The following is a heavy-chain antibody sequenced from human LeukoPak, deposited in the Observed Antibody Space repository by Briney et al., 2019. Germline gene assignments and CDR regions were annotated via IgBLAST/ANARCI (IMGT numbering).Heavy chain of an antibody. CDR1: GFTFSTYW. V-gene: IGHV3-23*01. D-gene: IGHD3-10*01. CDR3: AKESHYFGSGSYPDY. J-gene: IGHJ4*02. CDR2: ISGNGGST. Sequence: PGGSLRLSCAASGFTFSTYWMSWVRQAPGKGLEWVSAISGNGGSTYYADSVKGRFTISRDNPKNTQYLQMNSLRVEDTAVYYCAKESHYFGSGSYPDYWGQGTLVTVSS.